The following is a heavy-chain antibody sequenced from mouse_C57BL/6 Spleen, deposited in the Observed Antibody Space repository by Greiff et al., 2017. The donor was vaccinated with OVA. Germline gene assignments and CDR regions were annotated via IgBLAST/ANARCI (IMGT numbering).Heavy chain of an antibody. V-gene: IGHV3-6*01. CDR1: GYSITSGYY. Sequence: EVQLMESGPGLVKPSQSLSLTCSVTGYSITSGYYWNWIRQFPGNKLEWMGYISYDGSNNYNPSLKNRISITRDTSKNQFFLKLNSVTTEDTATYYCARVDGYYRYAMDYWGQGTSVTVSS. J-gene: IGHJ4*01. D-gene: IGHD2-3*01. CDR3: ARVDGYYRYAMDY. CDR2: ISYDGSN.